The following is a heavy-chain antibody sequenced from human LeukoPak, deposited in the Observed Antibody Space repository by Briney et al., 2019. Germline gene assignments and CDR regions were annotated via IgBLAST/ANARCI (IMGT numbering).Heavy chain of an antibody. J-gene: IGHJ4*02. V-gene: IGHV3-9*01. CDR1: GFTFDDYA. CDR3: AKDMHYYDSSGYYDY. Sequence: PGGSLRLSCAASGFTFDDYAMHWVRQAPGKGLEWVSCISWNSGSIGYADSVKGRFTISRGNAKNSLYLQMNSLRAEDTALYYCAKDMHYYDSSGYYDYWGQGTLVTVSS. CDR2: ISWNSGSI. D-gene: IGHD3-22*01.